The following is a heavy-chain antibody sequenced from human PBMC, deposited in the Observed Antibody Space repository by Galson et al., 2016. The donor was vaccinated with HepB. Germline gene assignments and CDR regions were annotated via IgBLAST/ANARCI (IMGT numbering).Heavy chain of an antibody. J-gene: IGHJ5*02. Sequence: SETLSLTCSLSGDSVQSSVYYWGWIRQPPGKGPEWIGSFYYGGSAYYNPSLKGRLTISVDTAQNRFSLKLSSVTAADTAVYYCARAALGLDYYDNLLNWVDPWGQGILVTVSS. CDR3: ARAALGLDYYDNLLNWVDP. CDR2: FYYGGSA. D-gene: IGHD3-22*01. CDR1: GDSVQSSVYY. V-gene: IGHV4-39*07.